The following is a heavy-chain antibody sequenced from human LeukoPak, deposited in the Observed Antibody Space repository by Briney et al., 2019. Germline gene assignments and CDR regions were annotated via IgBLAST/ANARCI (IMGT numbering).Heavy chain of an antibody. D-gene: IGHD3-10*01. CDR2: ISHDGSYE. Sequence: PGGSLRLSCAASGFTFSSYSMNWVRQAPGKGLEWVAVISHDGSYEYYADSMKGRFTISRDTSKNTLYLQMNSLRAEDTAVYYCAKDGLWFGDLTYFDYWGQGVLVTVSS. CDR1: GFTFSSYS. CDR3: AKDGLWFGDLTYFDY. J-gene: IGHJ4*02. V-gene: IGHV3-30*18.